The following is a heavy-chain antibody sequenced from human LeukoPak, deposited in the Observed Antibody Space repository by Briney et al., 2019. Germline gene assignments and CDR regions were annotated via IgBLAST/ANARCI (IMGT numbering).Heavy chain of an antibody. CDR1: GGTFSSYA. Sequence: SVKVSCKASGGTFSSYAISWVRQAPGQGLEWMGRIIPIFGTANYAQKFQGRVTITTDESTSTAYMELSSPRSEDTAVYYCARDRRIVVVVAAYDAFDIWGQGTMVTVSS. V-gene: IGHV1-69*05. CDR3: ARDRRIVVVVAAYDAFDI. D-gene: IGHD2-15*01. CDR2: IIPIFGTA. J-gene: IGHJ3*02.